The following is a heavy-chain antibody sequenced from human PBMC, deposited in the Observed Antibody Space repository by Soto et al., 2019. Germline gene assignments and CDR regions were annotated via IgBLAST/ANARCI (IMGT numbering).Heavy chain of an antibody. Sequence: QAHLVESGGGVVQPGRSLRLSCAASGFTFTSYGMHWVRQAPGTRLEWVAVISYDGGLQHYADSVKGRSTISRDNSKNMVLLQMNSLRAGDTAVYYCVSDRGYGHASVPYSWGQGTLVSVSS. CDR2: ISYDGGLQ. CDR3: VSDRGYGHASVPYS. J-gene: IGHJ4*02. D-gene: IGHD5-18*01. CDR1: GFTFTSYG. V-gene: IGHV3-30*03.